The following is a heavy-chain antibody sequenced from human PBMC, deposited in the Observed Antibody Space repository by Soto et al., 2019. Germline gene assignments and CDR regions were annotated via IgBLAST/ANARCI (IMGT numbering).Heavy chain of an antibody. D-gene: IGHD6-13*01. CDR1: SDSISSYY. CDR3: TRGTSWQLPFDY. V-gene: IGHV4-59*01. CDR2: ISYSGST. J-gene: IGHJ4*02. Sequence: SETLSLTCTVSSDSISSYYRSWIRQPPGKRLEWIGYISYSGSTDSNPSLKRRVTTSGDTSKNQFSLKVSSVTAADTAVYYCTRGTSWQLPFDYWGQGTLVTVSS.